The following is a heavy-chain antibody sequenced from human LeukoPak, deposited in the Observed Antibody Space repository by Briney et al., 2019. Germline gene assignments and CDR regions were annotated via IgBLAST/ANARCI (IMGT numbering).Heavy chain of an antibody. V-gene: IGHV3-23*01. CDR3: AKKVTGSYNNPLDY. CDR2: ISVSGGST. Sequence: PGGSLRLSCAASGFTFSSYAMSWVRQAPGKGLEWVSAISVSGGSTYYADSVKGRFTISRDNSKSTLYLQMNSLTAEDTAVYYCAKKVTGSYNNPLDYWGQGTLVTVSS. J-gene: IGHJ4*02. D-gene: IGHD3-10*01. CDR1: GFTFSSYA.